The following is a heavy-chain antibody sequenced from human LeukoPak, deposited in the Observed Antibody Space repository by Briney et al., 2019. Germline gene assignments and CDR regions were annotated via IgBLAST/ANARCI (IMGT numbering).Heavy chain of an antibody. V-gene: IGHV4-59*08. D-gene: IGHD2-21*02. CDR1: GVSINNYY. Sequence: SETLSLTCTVSGVSINNYYWSCIRQPPGKGLEWIGYMYYSGITTYNPSLKSRVTISVDTSRNQFSLKLSSVTAADTAVYYCVRHVLCAGDSPYFDYWGREPLVPVS. CDR2: MYYSGIT. J-gene: IGHJ4*02. CDR3: VRHVLCAGDSPYFDY.